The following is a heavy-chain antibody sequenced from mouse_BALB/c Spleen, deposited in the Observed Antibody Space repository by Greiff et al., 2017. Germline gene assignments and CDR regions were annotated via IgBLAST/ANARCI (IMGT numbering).Heavy chain of an antibody. D-gene: IGHD3-1*01. Sequence: QVQLKESGPGLVAPSQSLSITCTVSGFSLSSYSVHWVRQPPGKGLEWLGRIWGGGSTDYTSALKSRLSICKDNSKSQVFLKMNSLQTEDTAMYYCARNRVLGYSLDYWGQGTSVTVAS. CDR1: GFSLSSYS. CDR3: ARNRVLGYSLDY. CDR2: IWGGGST. J-gene: IGHJ4*01. V-gene: IGHV2-6-4*01.